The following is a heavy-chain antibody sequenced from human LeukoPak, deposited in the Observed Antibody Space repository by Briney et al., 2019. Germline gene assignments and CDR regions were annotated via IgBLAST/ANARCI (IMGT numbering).Heavy chain of an antibody. CDR1: GYTFSSYD. CDR2: MDPDSGNT. CDR3: ARGHGSSSWYNRWFDP. D-gene: IGHD6-13*01. V-gene: IGHV1-8*01. J-gene: IGHJ5*02. Sequence: ASVKVCCKASGYTFSSYDINWVRQATGLGLEWMGWMDPDSGNTAYAQKFQGRVTMTRNTSITTAYMALSSLRSEDTAVYYCARGHGSSSWYNRWFDPWGQGTLVTVSS.